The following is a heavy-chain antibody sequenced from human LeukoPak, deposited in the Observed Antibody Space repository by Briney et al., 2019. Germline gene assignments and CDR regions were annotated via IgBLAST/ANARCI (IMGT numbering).Heavy chain of an antibody. D-gene: IGHD4-17*01. V-gene: IGHV3-53*01. CDR1: GFTVSSNY. Sequence: GGSLRLSCAASGFTVSSNYMSWVRQAPGKGLEWVSVIYSGGSTYYADSVKGRFTISRDNAKNSLLLQMNSLRAEDTAVYYCARPQVNDYGDCGIWGQGTMVAVSS. J-gene: IGHJ3*02. CDR3: ARPQVNDYGDCGI. CDR2: IYSGGST.